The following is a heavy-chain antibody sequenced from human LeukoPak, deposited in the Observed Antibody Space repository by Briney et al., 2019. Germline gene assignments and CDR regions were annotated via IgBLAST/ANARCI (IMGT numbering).Heavy chain of an antibody. V-gene: IGHV3-23*01. D-gene: IGHD2-2*01. J-gene: IGHJ4*02. CDR2: ISGSGGST. CDR3: AKDSLEDIVVVPAAKEFDY. CDR1: GFTFSSYA. Sequence: PGGSLRLSCAASGFTFSSYAMSWVRQAPGKGLEWVSAISGSGGSTYYADSVKGRFTISRDNSKNTLYLQMNSLRAEDTAVYYCAKDSLEDIVVVPAAKEFDYWGQGTLVTVSS.